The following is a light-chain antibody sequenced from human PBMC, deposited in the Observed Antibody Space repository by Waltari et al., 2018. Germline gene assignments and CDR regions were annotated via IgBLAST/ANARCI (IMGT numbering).Light chain of an antibody. V-gene: IGLV2-23*02. J-gene: IGLJ2*01. Sequence: QSALTQPASVSGSPGQSITISCPGGSADIGSYNVVSWYQHHPGKAPKLIIYGVTNRPSGVSNRFSGSKSGNTASLTISGLQTEDEADYYCCSYAGSMVFGGGTKLTVL. CDR3: CSYAGSMV. CDR2: GVT. CDR1: SADIGSYNV.